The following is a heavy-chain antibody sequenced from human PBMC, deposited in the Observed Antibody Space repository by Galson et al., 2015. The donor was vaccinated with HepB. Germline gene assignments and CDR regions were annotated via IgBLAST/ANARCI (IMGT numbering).Heavy chain of an antibody. J-gene: IGHJ5*02. V-gene: IGHV1-69*13. CDR1: GGTFSSYA. D-gene: IGHD3-22*01. Sequence: SVKVSCKASGGTFSSYAISWVRQAPGQGLEWMGGIIPMFGTPNYAQKFQGRVTITADESRRTAYMELSSLRSEDTAVYYCARGHSSGWFDPWGQGTLVTVSS. CDR3: ARGHSSGWFDP. CDR2: IIPMFGTP.